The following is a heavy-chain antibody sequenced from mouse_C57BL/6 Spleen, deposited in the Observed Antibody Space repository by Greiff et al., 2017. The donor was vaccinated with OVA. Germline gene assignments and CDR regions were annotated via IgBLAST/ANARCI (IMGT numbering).Heavy chain of an antibody. CDR3: ARSLPWYFDV. Sequence: EVKLEESGGGLVQPGGSLSLSCAASGFTFTDYYMSWVRQPPGKALEWLGFIRNKANGYTTEYSASVKGRFTISRDNSQSILYLQMNALRAEDSATYYCARSLPWYFDVWGTGTTVTVSS. V-gene: IGHV7-3*01. J-gene: IGHJ1*03. CDR1: GFTFTDYY. CDR2: IRNKANGYTT.